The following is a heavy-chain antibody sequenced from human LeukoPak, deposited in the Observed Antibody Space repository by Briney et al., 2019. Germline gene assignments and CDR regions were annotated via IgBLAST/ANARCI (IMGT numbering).Heavy chain of an antibody. CDR2: IIPIFGTA. CDR3: ARDRGANFLNYYYYMDV. Sequence: SVKVSCKASGGTFSSYAISWVRQAPGQGLEWMGGIIPIFGTANYAQKFQGRVTITADKSASTAYMELSSLRSEDTAVYYCARDRGANFLNYYYYMDVWGKGTTVTVSS. V-gene: IGHV1-69*06. D-gene: IGHD1-26*01. CDR1: GGTFSSYA. J-gene: IGHJ6*03.